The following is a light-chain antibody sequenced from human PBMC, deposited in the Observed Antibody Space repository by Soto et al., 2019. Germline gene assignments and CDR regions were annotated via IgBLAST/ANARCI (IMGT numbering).Light chain of an antibody. CDR3: QQYSTYPCT. CDR1: QGISSY. CDR2: AAS. Sequence: AIRMTQSPSSLSASTGDRVTITCRASQGISSYLAWYQQMPGKAPKLLIYAASTLQSGVPSRFSGSGSGTDFTLTISCLQSEDFATYYCQQYSTYPCTFGGGTKVEIK. V-gene: IGKV1-8*01. J-gene: IGKJ4*01.